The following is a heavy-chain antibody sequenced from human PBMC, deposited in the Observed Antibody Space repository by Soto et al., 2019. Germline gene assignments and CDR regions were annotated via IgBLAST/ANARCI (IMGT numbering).Heavy chain of an antibody. CDR3: AAQRGGGGY. D-gene: IGHD6-25*01. J-gene: IGHJ4*02. CDR2: IYSGGYT. CDR1: GFTVSNNY. Sequence: EVQLVESGGGLIQPGGSLRLSCAVSGFTVSNNYMSWVRQAPGKGLEGVSVIYSGGYTAYRDSVKGRFTISRDNSKNTIYLKRKSRRAGDPAVFSCAAQRGGGGYWGQGTLVTVSS. V-gene: IGHV3-53*01.